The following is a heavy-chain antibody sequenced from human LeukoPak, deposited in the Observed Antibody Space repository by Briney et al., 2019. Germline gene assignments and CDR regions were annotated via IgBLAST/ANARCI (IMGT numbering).Heavy chain of an antibody. D-gene: IGHD3-22*01. CDR2: IIPIFGTA. Sequence: GASVKVSCKASGGTFSSYAISWVRQAPGQGLEWMGGIIPIFGTANYAQKFQGRVTITADESTSTAYMELSSLRSEDTAVYYCARETYYDSSGSVHFDYWGQGTLVTVSS. CDR1: GGTFSSYA. CDR3: ARETYYDSSGSVHFDY. J-gene: IGHJ4*02. V-gene: IGHV1-69*13.